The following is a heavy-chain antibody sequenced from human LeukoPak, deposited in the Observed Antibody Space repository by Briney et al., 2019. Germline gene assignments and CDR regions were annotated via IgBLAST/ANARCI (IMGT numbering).Heavy chain of an antibody. J-gene: IGHJ6*02. D-gene: IGHD2-2*01. CDR2: MNPNSGNT. CDR3: ARGSPSSTSYHSYYYYGMDV. Sequence: ASVKVSCKASGYTFTSYDINWVRQATGQGLEWMGWMNPNSGNTGYAQKFQGRVTMTRNTSISTAYMELSSLRSEDTAVYYCARGSPSSTSYHSYYYYGMDVWGQGTTVTVSS. V-gene: IGHV1-8*01. CDR1: GYTFTSYD.